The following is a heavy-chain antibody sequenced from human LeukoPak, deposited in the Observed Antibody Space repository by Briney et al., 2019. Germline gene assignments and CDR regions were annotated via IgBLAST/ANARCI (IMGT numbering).Heavy chain of an antibody. CDR2: IYYSGST. Sequence: SQTLSLTCTVSGGSISSGDYYWSWIRQPPGKGLEWIGYIYYSGSTYYNPSLKSRVTISVDTSKNQFSLKLSSVTAADTAVYYCAREVVVVPAATRRYNWFGPWGQGTLVTVSS. D-gene: IGHD2-2*01. J-gene: IGHJ5*02. CDR1: GGSISSGDYY. CDR3: AREVVVVPAATRRYNWFGP. V-gene: IGHV4-30-4*01.